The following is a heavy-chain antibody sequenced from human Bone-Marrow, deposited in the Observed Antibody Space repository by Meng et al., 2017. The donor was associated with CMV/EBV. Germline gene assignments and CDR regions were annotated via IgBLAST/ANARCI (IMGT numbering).Heavy chain of an antibody. D-gene: IGHD3-16*01. CDR1: GFTFSSYW. CDR3: AKGGGRHGDY. V-gene: IGHV3-74*01. CDR2: INSDGSST. J-gene: IGHJ4*02. Sequence: GESLKISCAASGFTFSSYWMHWVRQAPGKGLVWVSRINSDGSSTSYADSVKGRFTISRDNAKNTLYLQMNSLRAEDTAVYYCAKGGGRHGDYWSQGTLVTVSS.